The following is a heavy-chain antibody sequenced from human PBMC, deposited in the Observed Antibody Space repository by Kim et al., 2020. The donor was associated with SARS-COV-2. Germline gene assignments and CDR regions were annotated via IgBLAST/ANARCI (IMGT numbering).Heavy chain of an antibody. CDR1: GYSISSGYY. J-gene: IGHJ6*02. Sequence: SKTLSLTCTVSGYSISSGYYWGWVRQSPGKGLEWLASIYQSGSTYYNPSLRSRVTISVDTSRNQFSLKVRSVTAADTAMYYCTRGLQSDYHYYGMDVWG. V-gene: IGHV4-38-2*02. CDR2: IYQSGST. CDR3: TRGLQSDYHYYGMDV. D-gene: IGHD4-4*01.